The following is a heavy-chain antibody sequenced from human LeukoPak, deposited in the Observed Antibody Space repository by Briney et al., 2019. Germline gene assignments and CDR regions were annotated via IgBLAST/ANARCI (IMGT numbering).Heavy chain of an antibody. CDR2: IYSGGST. J-gene: IGHJ4*02. Sequence: PGGSLRLSCAASGFTVSGNYMSWVRQAPGKGLEWVSVIYSGGSTYYADSVKGRFTISRDNSKNTLYLQMNSLRAEDTAVYYCARGGMTTVTPGPFDYWGQGTLVTVSS. V-gene: IGHV3-53*01. CDR3: ARGGMTTVTPGPFDY. D-gene: IGHD4-11*01. CDR1: GFTVSGNY.